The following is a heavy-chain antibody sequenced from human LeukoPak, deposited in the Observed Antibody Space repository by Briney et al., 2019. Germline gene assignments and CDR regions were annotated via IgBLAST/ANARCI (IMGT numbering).Heavy chain of an antibody. CDR2: IIPIFGTA. D-gene: IGHD3-10*01. Sequence: GASVKVSCKASGGTFSSYAISWVRQAPGQGLEWMGGIIPIFGTANYAQKFQGRVTITADKSTSTAYMELSSLRSEDTAVYYCARVRKGSGSYAYYYYYMDVWGKGTTVTVSS. CDR1: GGTFSSYA. J-gene: IGHJ6*03. V-gene: IGHV1-69*06. CDR3: ARVRKGSGSYAYYYYYMDV.